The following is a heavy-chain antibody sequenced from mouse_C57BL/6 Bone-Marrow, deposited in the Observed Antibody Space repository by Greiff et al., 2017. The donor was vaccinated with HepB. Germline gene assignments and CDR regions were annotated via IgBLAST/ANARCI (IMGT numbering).Heavy chain of an antibody. Sequence: EVKLMESGGGLVKPGGSLKLSCAASGFTFSSYTMSWVRQTPEKRLEWVATISGGGGNTYYPDSVKGRFTISRDNAKNTLYLQMSSLRSEDTALYYCARHIAAWFAYWGQGTLVTVSA. V-gene: IGHV5-9*01. CDR2: ISGGGGNT. CDR1: GFTFSSYT. D-gene: IGHD1-1*01. CDR3: ARHIAAWFAY. J-gene: IGHJ3*01.